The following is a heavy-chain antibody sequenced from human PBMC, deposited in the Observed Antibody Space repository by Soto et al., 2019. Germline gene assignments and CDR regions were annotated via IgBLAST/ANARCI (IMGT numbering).Heavy chain of an antibody. CDR3: AKRREGGYYIFDY. D-gene: IGHD3-10*01. CDR2: ISGSGEST. CDR1: VFTFSIFA. J-gene: IGHJ4*02. Sequence: RGSLLLSCASSVFTFSIFAMSWVRQAPGKGLEWVSSISGSGESTYYADSVKGRLSISRDNSKNTLYLQMNSLRAEDTAVYYCAKRREGGYYIFDYWGQGTTVTVSS. V-gene: IGHV3-23*01.